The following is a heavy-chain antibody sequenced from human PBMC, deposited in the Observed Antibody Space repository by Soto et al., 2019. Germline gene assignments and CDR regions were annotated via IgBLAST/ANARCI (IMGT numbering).Heavy chain of an antibody. CDR1: GYSFTSYW. J-gene: IGHJ6*02. V-gene: IGHV5-51*01. CDR3: ARHNVDTAMGYLYYSYYGMDV. CDR2: IYPGDSDT. D-gene: IGHD5-18*01. Sequence: GESLKISCKGSGYSFTSYWIGWVRQMPGKGLEWMGIIYPGDSDTRYSPSFQGQVTISADKSISTAYLQWSSLKASDTAMYYCARHNVDTAMGYLYYSYYGMDVWGQGTTVTVSS.